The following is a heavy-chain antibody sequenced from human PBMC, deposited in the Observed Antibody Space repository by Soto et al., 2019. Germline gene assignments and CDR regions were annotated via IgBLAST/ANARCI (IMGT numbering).Heavy chain of an antibody. CDR2: ISYDGSNK. CDR3: AGGITGTTVEDY. V-gene: IGHV3-30-3*01. CDR1: GFTFSSYA. D-gene: IGHD1-7*01. Sequence: GGSLRLSCAASGFTFSSYAMHWVRQAPGKGLEWVAVISYDGSNKYYADSVKGRFTISRDNSKNTLYLQMNSLRAEDTAVYYCAGGITGTTVEDYWGQGTMATVYS. J-gene: IGHJ4*02.